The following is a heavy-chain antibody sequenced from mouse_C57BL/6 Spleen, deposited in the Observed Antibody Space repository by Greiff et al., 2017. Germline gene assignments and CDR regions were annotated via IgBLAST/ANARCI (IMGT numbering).Heavy chain of an antibody. CDR1: GFTFSGYA. CDR3: ASNWDGYWYFDV. J-gene: IGHJ1*03. D-gene: IGHD4-1*01. CDR2: ISDGGSYT. Sequence: EVKVVESGGGLVKPGGSLKLSCAASGFTFSGYAMSWVRQTPEKRLEWVATISDGGSYTYYPDNVKGRFTISRDNAKNNLYLQMSHLKSEDTAMYYCASNWDGYWYFDVWGTGTTVTVSS. V-gene: IGHV5-4*03.